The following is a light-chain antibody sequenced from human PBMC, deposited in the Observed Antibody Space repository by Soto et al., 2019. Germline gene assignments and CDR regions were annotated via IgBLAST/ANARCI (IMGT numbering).Light chain of an antibody. V-gene: IGKV1-39*01. CDR2: AAP. Sequence: DIQMTQSPSSLSASVGDRVTITCRASQSISSYLNWYQQKPGKAPKLLIYAAPSLQSGVPSRFSGSGSGTDFTLTISSLQPEDFATYYCQQSSSTPLTFGGGTKVEIK. CDR3: QQSSSTPLT. J-gene: IGKJ4*01. CDR1: QSISSY.